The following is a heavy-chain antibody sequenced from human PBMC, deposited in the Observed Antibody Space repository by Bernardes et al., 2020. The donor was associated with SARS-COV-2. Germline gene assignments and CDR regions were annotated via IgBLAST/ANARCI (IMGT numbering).Heavy chain of an antibody. CDR2: IIENGVDT. V-gene: IGHV3-23*01. CDR3: AKVARELCSGGTCYLDF. Sequence: GSLRLSCAASGFSFGTYAMSWVRQAPGKGLEWVSGIIENGVDTYYADPVKGRFTISRDNSKNTVYLQMNSLRDEDTAVYYCAKVARELCSGGTCYLDFWGQGTLVTVSS. CDR1: GFSFGTYA. D-gene: IGHD2-15*01. J-gene: IGHJ4*02.